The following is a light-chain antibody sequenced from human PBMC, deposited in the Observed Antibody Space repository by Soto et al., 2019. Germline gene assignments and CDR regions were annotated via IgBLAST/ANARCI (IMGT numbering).Light chain of an antibody. CDR2: GAS. CDR3: QQYGSSPRT. CDR1: QSVSSSY. J-gene: IGKJ1*01. V-gene: IGKV3-20*01. Sequence: EIVLTQSPGTLSLSPGESVTLSCRASQSVSSSYLAWYQQKPGQAPRLLIYGASSRATGIPDRFSGSGSGTVFTLTISRLEPEDFAVYYCQQYGSSPRTFGQGTKVEIK.